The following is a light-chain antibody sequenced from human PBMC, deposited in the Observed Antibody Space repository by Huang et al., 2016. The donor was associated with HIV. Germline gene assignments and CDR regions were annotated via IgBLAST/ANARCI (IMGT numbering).Light chain of an antibody. CDR2: AAA. CDR1: QSVYIN. CDR3: QQFNNWPPS. Sequence: ETVMTQSPATLSVSPGERATLSCKASQSVYINLACYQQTPGQAPILLFYAAASRATGVPGRFSASWSGTEFTLTISSLQSEDFAVYYCQQFNNWPPSFGGGTTVEI. V-gene: IGKV3-15*01. J-gene: IGKJ4*01.